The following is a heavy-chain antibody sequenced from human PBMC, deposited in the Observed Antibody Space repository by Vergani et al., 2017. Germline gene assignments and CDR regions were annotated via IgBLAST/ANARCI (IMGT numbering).Heavy chain of an antibody. Sequence: EVQLVESGGGLVKPGRSLRLSCTASGFTFGDYAMSWFRQAPGKGLEWVGFIRSKANGGTTEYAAAVKGRFTISRDDSKSITYLQMNSLKTEDTAVYYCTRDGPLPFLGWSLRSPKIDYWGQGTLVTVSS. CDR3: TRDGPLPFLGWSLRSPKIDY. CDR2: IRSKANGGTT. V-gene: IGHV3-49*05. CDR1: GFTFGDYA. J-gene: IGHJ4*02. D-gene: IGHD3-3*01.